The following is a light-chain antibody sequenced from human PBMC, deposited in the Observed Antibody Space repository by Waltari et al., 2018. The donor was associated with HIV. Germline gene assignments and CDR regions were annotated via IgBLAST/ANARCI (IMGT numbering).Light chain of an antibody. J-gene: IGLJ2*01. CDR2: QNS. Sequence: SYELTQPPSVSVSPGQTASITCSGDKLGDTYASWYQQKPGQSPVLVIYQNSKRPSGIPERFSGSNSGDTATLTISGTQAVDEADYYCQEWDSSSAVVFGGGTKLTVL. CDR3: QEWDSSSAVV. V-gene: IGLV3-1*01. CDR1: KLGDTY.